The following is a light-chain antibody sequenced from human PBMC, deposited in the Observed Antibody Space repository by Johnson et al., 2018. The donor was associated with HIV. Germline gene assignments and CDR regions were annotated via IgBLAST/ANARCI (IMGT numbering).Light chain of an antibody. Sequence: QSVLTQPPSVSAAPGQKVTISCSGSSSNIGNNYVSWYQQLPGTAPKLLIYEKNKRPSRIPDRFSGSKSGTSATLGITGLQTGDEADYYCGTWDSSLSAYVFGTGTKVTVL. CDR1: SSNIGNNY. J-gene: IGLJ1*01. CDR3: GTWDSSLSAYV. V-gene: IGLV1-51*02. CDR2: EKN.